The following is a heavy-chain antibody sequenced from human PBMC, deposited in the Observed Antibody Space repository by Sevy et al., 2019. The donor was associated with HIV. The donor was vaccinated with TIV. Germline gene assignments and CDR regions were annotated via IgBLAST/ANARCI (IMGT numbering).Heavy chain of an antibody. CDR2: TYYRSQWYN. CDR1: GDSVSSNSAA. V-gene: IGHV6-1*01. J-gene: IGHJ4*02. Sequence: SQTLSLTCAISGDSVSSNSAAWNWIRQSPSRGLEWLGRTYYRSQWYNDYAVSVKSRITINPDTSKNQFSLQLNSVTPEDMAVYYCARALGSSSWYGGYYFDYWGQGTLVTVSS. CDR3: ARALGSSSWYGGYYFDY. D-gene: IGHD6-13*01.